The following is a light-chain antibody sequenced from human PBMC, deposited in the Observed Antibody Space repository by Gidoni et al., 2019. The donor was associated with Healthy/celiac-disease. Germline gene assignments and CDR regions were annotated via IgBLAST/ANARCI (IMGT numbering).Light chain of an antibody. CDR1: QSVSSSY. V-gene: IGKV3-20*01. CDR2: GAS. CDR3: QQYGSSPRNT. J-gene: IGKJ2*01. Sequence: EIVLTQSPGTLSLSPWERATLSCRASQSVSSSYLAWYQQKPGQAPRLLIYGASSRATGIPDSFSGSGSGTDFTLTISRLEPEDFAVYYCQQYGSSPRNTFGQGTKLEIK.